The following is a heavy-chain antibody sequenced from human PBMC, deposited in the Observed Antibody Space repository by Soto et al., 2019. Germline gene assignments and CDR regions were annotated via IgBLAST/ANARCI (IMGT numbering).Heavy chain of an antibody. V-gene: IGHV1-69*01. CDR3: ARGDTVTTWDY. CDR1: GGTFSSYA. D-gene: IGHD4-17*01. Sequence: QVQLVQSGAEVKKPGSSVKVSCKASGGTFSSYAISWVRQAPGQGLEWMGGIVPIFGTANCAQKFQGRVTIPADESTSTAYRELSSMRSEDTAVYYCARGDTVTTWDYWGQGTLVTVSS. J-gene: IGHJ4*02. CDR2: IVPIFGTA.